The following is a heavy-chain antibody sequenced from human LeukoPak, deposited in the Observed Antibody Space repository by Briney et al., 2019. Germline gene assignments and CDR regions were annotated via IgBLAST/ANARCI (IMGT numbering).Heavy chain of an antibody. CDR3: ARGPYGDQRQ. V-gene: IGHV3-7*01. D-gene: IGHD4-17*01. CDR2: IEGDGSEK. CDR1: GFIFSSLW. Sequence: PGGSLRLSCASSGFIFSSLWMNWVRQAPGEGLEWVASIEGDGSEKYYVDYVQGRFTISSDNAKTSLFLQIHRLSAADTAVYSCARGPYGDQRQWGQGTLVTVSS. J-gene: IGHJ4*02.